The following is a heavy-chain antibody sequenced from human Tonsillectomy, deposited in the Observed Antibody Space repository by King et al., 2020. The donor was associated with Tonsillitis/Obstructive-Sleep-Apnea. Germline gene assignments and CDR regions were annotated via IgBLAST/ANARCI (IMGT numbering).Heavy chain of an antibody. Sequence: VTLKESGPTLVKPTQTLTLTCTFSGFSLSTSGVGVGWIRQPPGKALEWLALIYWDDDKRYSPSLKSRLTITKDTSKNQVVLTMTNMDPVDTATYYCAHYPSSGYAPGAFDIWGQGTMVTVSS. CDR3: AHYPSSGYAPGAFDI. CDR1: GFSLSTSGVG. J-gene: IGHJ3*02. CDR2: IYWDDDK. D-gene: IGHD5-12*01. V-gene: IGHV2-5*02.